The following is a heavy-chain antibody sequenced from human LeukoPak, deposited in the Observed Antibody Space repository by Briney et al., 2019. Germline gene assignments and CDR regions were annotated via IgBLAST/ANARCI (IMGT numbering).Heavy chain of an antibody. CDR2: IYYSGST. J-gene: IGHJ6*03. CDR1: GGSISSSSYY. V-gene: IGHV4-39*07. CDR3: AGAPRYYYYMDV. Sequence: SETLSLTCTVSGGSISSSSYYWGWIRQPPGKGLEWIGSIYYSGSTYYNPSLKSRVTISVDTSKNQFSLKLSSVTAADTAVYYCAGAPRYYYYMDVWGKGTTVTVSS.